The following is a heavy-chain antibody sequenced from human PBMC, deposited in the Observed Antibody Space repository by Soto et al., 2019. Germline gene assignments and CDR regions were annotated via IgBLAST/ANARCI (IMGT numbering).Heavy chain of an antibody. Sequence: QVQLVQSGAEVKKPGASVKVSCKASGYTFTSYGISWVRQAPGQGLEWMGWISAYNGNTNYAQKLQGRVTMTTDTSTSTADRELRSLRSDDTAVYYCARDSYFQLWLRAGGDFDYWGQGTLVTVSS. CDR3: ARDSYFQLWLRAGGDFDY. V-gene: IGHV1-18*01. CDR1: GYTFTSYG. CDR2: ISAYNGNT. D-gene: IGHD5-18*01. J-gene: IGHJ4*02.